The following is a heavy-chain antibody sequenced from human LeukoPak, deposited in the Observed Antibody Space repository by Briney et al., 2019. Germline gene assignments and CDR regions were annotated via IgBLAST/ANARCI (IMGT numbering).Heavy chain of an antibody. CDR2: INAGNGNT. D-gene: IGHD4-23*01. CDR1: GYTFTSYA. J-gene: IGHJ5*02. V-gene: IGHV1-3*03. CDR3: AREGYGGNSASWFDP. Sequence: ASVKVSCKASGYTFTSYAMHWVRQAPGQRLEWMGWINAGNGNTKYSQEFQGRVTITRDTSASAAYMELSSLRSEDMAVYYCAREGYGGNSASWFDPWGQGTLVTVSS.